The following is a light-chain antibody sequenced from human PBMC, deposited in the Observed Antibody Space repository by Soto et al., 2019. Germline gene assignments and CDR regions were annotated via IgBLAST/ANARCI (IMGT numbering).Light chain of an antibody. CDR2: WAS. CDR3: QQYASTPPT. CDR1: QSVLYSSNNKNY. Sequence: DIVLTQSPDSLAVSLGERATINCKSSQSVLYSSNNKNYLAWYQQKPGQPPKLLIYWASTRESGVPDRFSGSGSGTEVTLTISSLQAEDVAVYYCQQYASTPPTFGQGTKVEVK. V-gene: IGKV4-1*01. J-gene: IGKJ1*01.